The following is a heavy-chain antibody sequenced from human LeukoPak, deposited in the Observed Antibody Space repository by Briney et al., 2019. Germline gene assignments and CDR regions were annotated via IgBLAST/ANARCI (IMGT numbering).Heavy chain of an antibody. Sequence: GGSLRLSCAASGFTFNSYCMNWVRQAPGKGLEWVSSISSSSSFIYYADSVKGRFTISRDNAKNTLYLQMNSLRAEDTAVYYCAEIFGFYWGQGTLVTVSS. CDR2: ISSSSSFI. CDR3: AEIFGFY. CDR1: GFTFNSYC. V-gene: IGHV3-21*01. J-gene: IGHJ4*02. D-gene: IGHD3-3*01.